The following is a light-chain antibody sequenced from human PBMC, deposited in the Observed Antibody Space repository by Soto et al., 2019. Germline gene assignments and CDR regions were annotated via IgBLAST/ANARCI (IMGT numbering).Light chain of an antibody. J-gene: IGLJ2*01. Sequence: QSVLTQPPSVSGAPGQGVTISCTGSSSNIGAGYDVHWYQQLPGTAPKLFIYGDSNRPSGVPDRFSGSKSGTSASLAITGLQAEDEADYYCQSYDSSLSGVVFGGGTKLTVL. CDR1: SSNIGAGYD. CDR3: QSYDSSLSGVV. CDR2: GDS. V-gene: IGLV1-40*01.